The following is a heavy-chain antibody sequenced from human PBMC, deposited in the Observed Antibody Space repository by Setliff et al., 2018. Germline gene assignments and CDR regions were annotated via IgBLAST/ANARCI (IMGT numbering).Heavy chain of an antibody. J-gene: IGHJ6*03. D-gene: IGHD3-3*01. V-gene: IGHV4-59*08. Sequence: PSETLSLTCTVSGGSISTYYWSWIRQPPGKGLEWIGYIYYSGSTNYNPSLKSRVTMSVDTTKNQFSLKLTSVTAADTAVYYCARVSGFLYVDVWGKGTTVTVSS. CDR1: GGSISTYY. CDR3: ARVSGFLYVDV. CDR2: IYYSGST.